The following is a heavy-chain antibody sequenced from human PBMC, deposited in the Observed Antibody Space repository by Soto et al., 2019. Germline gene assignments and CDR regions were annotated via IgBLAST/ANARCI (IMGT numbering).Heavy chain of an antibody. CDR3: ARDRLGGAYGGGDCSDYYYYGMDV. Sequence: PGVSLRLSCAASGFTVSSNYMSWVRQAPGKGLEWVSVIYSGGSTYYADSVKVRFTISRHNSMNTLYLQMNSLRAEDTAVYYCARDRLGGAYGGGDCSDYYYYGMDVRGQGTTVTVSS. CDR2: IYSGGST. J-gene: IGHJ6*02. CDR1: GFTVSSNY. V-gene: IGHV3-53*04. D-gene: IGHD2-21*02.